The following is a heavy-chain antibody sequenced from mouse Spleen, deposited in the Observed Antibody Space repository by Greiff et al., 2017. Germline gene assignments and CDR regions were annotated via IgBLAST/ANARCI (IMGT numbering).Heavy chain of an antibody. CDR3: AIILYDYDYAMDY. CDR2: IHPSDSDT. J-gene: IGHJ4*01. Sequence: VQLQQPGAELVKPGASVKVSCKASGYTFTSYWMHWVKQRPGQGLEWIGRIHPSDSDTNYNQKFKGKATLTVDKSSSTAYMQLSSLTSEDSAVYYCAIILYDYDYAMDYWGQGTSVTVSS. D-gene: IGHD2-4*01. V-gene: IGHV1-74*01. CDR1: GYTFTSYW.